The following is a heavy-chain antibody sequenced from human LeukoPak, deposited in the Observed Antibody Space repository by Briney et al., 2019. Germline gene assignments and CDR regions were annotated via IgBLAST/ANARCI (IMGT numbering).Heavy chain of an antibody. CDR2: IYSGGST. J-gene: IGHJ6*02. V-gene: IGHV3-66*01. CDR3: ARASYYYGMDV. Sequence: GGSLRLSCAASGFTVSSNYMSWVRQAPGKGLEWVSVIYSGGSTYYSDSVKGKFTISRDNSKNTLYLQMNSLRAEDTAVYYCARASYYYGMDVWGQGTTVTVSS. CDR1: GFTVSSNY.